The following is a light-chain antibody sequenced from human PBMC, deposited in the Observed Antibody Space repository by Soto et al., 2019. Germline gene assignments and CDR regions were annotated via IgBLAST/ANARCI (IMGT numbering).Light chain of an antibody. CDR3: SSYAGSNEDVV. J-gene: IGLJ2*01. CDR2: EVS. V-gene: IGLV2-8*01. Sequence: QSALTQPPSASGSPGQSVTISCTGTSSDGGGYTYVSWYQQHPGKAPKLMIYEVSKRPSGVPDRFSGSKSVNTASLTVSGLQAEDDADYYCSSYAGSNEDVVFGGGTQLTV. CDR1: SSDGGGYTY.